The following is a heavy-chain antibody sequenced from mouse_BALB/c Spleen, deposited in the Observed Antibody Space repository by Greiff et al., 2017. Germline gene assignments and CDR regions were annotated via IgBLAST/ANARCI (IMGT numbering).Heavy chain of an antibody. CDR1: GYTFTSYW. CDR3: ARRDYTPFAY. Sequence: QVQLKESGAELAKPGASVKMSCKASGYTFTSYWMHWVKQRPGQGLEWIGYINPSTGYTEYNQKFKDKATLTADKSSSTAYMRLSSLTSEDSAVYYCARRDYTPFAYWGQGTLVTVSA. J-gene: IGHJ3*01. CDR2: INPSTGYT. V-gene: IGHV1-7*01. D-gene: IGHD2-12*01.